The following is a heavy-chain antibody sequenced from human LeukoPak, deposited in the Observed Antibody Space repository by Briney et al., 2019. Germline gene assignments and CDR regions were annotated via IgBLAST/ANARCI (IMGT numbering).Heavy chain of an antibody. D-gene: IGHD2-15*01. CDR2: ISYDGSSK. Sequence: GGSLRLSCAASGFTFSTFAMHWVRLAAGKGLEWVALISYDGSSKYYAHSVKGRFTISRDNSKNTLYLQMSRLRAEDTAVYYCARDYCSSCSCYLYYFDYWGQGTLVTVSS. CDR1: GFTFSTFA. V-gene: IGHV3-30-3*01. CDR3: ARDYCSSCSCYLYYFDY. J-gene: IGHJ4*02.